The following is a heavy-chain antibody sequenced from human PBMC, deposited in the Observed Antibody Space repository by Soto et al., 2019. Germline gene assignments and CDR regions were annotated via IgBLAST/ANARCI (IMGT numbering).Heavy chain of an antibody. Sequence: SETLSLTCTVSGGSISSGDYYWSWLRQPPGKGLEWIGYIYYSGSTYYNPSLKSRVTISVDTSKNQFSLKLSSVTAADTAVYYCAREVGEEYSSSSRGFYFDYWGQGTLVTVS. CDR2: IYYSGST. CDR1: GGSISSGDYY. D-gene: IGHD6-6*01. CDR3: AREVGEEYSSSSRGFYFDY. J-gene: IGHJ4*02. V-gene: IGHV4-30-4*01.